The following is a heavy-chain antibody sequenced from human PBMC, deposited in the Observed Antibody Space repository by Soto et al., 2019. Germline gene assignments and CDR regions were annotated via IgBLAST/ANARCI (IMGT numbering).Heavy chain of an antibody. CDR2: IWYDGSNK. D-gene: IGHD4-4*01. V-gene: IGHV3-33*01. Sequence: SLRLSCSASGFTFSSYGMHWVRQAPGKGLEWVAVIWYDGSNKDYADSVKGRFTISRDNSKNTLYLQMNSLRAEDTAVYYCARAPPSSNYVDYYYYYGMDVWGQGTTVTVSS. CDR1: GFTFSSYG. CDR3: ARAPPSSNYVDYYYYYGMDV. J-gene: IGHJ6*02.